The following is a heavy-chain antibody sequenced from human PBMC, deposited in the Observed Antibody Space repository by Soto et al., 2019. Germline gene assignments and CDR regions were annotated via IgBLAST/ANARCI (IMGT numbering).Heavy chain of an antibody. D-gene: IGHD4-17*01. V-gene: IGHV4-30-4*01. CDR3: ARLRWEVEKKYFDP. CDR2: IYHSGNT. J-gene: IGHJ5*02. CDR1: GGSISSADHY. Sequence: SETLSLTCSVSGGSISSADHYWSWIRQPPGKGLEWMGYIYHSGNTHYNPSLKSRITISIDTSTNRFSLNLTSVTAADTAVYFCARLRWEVEKKYFDPWGQGALGTSPQ.